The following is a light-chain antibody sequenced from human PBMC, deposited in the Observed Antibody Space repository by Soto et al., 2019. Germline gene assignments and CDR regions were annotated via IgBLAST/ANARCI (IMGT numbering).Light chain of an antibody. Sequence: TLSASVGDRVTITCRASQSIDIWLAWYQQKPGKAPNLLIYKASTLDTGVPSRFTGSGSETEFTRTINSLQPDDFATYYCQQYNTFSTFGQGTKL. V-gene: IGKV1-5*03. CDR1: QSIDIW. J-gene: IGKJ1*01. CDR2: KAS. CDR3: QQYNTFST.